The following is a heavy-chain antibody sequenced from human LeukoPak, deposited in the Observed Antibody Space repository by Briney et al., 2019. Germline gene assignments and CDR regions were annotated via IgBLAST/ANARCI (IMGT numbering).Heavy chain of an antibody. CDR2: IKKDGSEK. V-gene: IGHV3-7*05. CDR3: GEGGTLGY. Sequence: LPGGSLRLSCAASGFTFSNYWMTWVRQAPGKGLEWVANIKKDGSEKYYVDSVKGRFTISRDNAKNSLHLQMNSLRVEDTAVYYRGEGGTLGYWGQGTLVTVSS. J-gene: IGHJ4*02. D-gene: IGHD1-1*01. CDR1: GFTFSNYW.